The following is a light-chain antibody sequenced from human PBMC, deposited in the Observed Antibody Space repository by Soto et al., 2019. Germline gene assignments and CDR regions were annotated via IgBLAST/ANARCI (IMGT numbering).Light chain of an antibody. CDR1: QSLVYSDGNTY. CDR3: QQSYSTPWT. V-gene: IGKV2-30*01. CDR2: KVS. J-gene: IGKJ1*01. Sequence: DVVMTQSPLSLPVTLGQPASISCRSSQSLVYSDGNTYLHWFQQRPGQSPRRLIYKVSNRDSGVPDRFSGSGSGTDFTLTISSLQPEDFANYYCQQSYSTPWTFGQGTRWIS.